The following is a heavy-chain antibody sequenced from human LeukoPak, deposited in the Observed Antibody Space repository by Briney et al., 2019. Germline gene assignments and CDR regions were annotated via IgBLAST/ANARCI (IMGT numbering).Heavy chain of an antibody. CDR1: GDSISSGGYS. Sequence: PSQTLSLTCAVSGDSISSGGYSWSWIRQPPGKGLEWIGYIYHSGSTYYNPSLKSRVTISVDRSKNQFSLKLGSVTAADTAVYYCARRPGTRNWFDPWGQGTLVTVSS. J-gene: IGHJ5*02. CDR2: IYHSGST. CDR3: ARRPGTRNWFDP. D-gene: IGHD2-2*01. V-gene: IGHV4-30-2*01.